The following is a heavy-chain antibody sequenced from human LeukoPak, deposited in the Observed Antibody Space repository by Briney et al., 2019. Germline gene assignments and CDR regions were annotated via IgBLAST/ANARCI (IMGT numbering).Heavy chain of an antibody. CDR2: INHSGST. V-gene: IGHV4-34*01. CDR3: ARRTSYYYGSGSYYYGYFDY. CDR1: GGSFSGYY. D-gene: IGHD3-10*01. J-gene: IGHJ4*02. Sequence: SSETLSLTCAVYGGSFSGYYWSWIRQPPGKGLEWIGEINHSGSTNYNPSLKSRVTISVDTSKNQFSLKLSSVTAADTAVYYCARRTSYYYGSGSYYYGYFDYWGQGTLVTVSS.